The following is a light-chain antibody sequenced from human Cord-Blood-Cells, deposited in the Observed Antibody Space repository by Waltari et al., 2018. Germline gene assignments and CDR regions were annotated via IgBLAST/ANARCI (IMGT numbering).Light chain of an antibody. V-gene: IGKV1-33*01. CDR3: QQYDNLF. Sequence: DIQMTQSPSSLSASVVDRVTITCQASQDISNYLNWYQQKPGKDPKLLIYDASNLETGVPSRFSGSGSGTDFTFTISSLQPEDIATYYCQQYDNLFFGGGTKVEIK. CDR2: DAS. J-gene: IGKJ4*01. CDR1: QDISNY.